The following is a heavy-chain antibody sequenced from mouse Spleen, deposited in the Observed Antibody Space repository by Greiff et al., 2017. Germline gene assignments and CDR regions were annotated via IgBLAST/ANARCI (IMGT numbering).Heavy chain of an antibody. CDR3: ARGTYYFDY. D-gene: IGHD3-3*01. J-gene: IGHJ2*01. CDR2: IYPGNVNT. Sequence: VQLQQSGPELVKPGASVRISCKASGYTFTSYYIHWVKQRPGQGLEWIGWIYPGNVNTKYNEKFKGKATLTADKSSSTAYMQLSSLTSEDSAVYFCARGTYYFDYWGQGTTLTVSS. V-gene: IGHV1S56*01. CDR1: GYTFTSYY.